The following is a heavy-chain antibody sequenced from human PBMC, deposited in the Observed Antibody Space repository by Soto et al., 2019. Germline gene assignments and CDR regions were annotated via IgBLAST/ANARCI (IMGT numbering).Heavy chain of an antibody. CDR2: INQSGST. CDR1: GGSFSGSY. V-gene: IGHV4-34*01. Sequence: QVQLQQWGAGLLKPSETLSLTCAVYGGSFSGSYWNWIRQPPGKGLEWIGEINQSGSTNYNPSLKSRVTISVDTSKDQFCLKLSSVTAADSAVYYCARVLGSSGWYYGSFDIWGPGTMVTVSS. D-gene: IGHD6-19*01. J-gene: IGHJ3*02. CDR3: ARVLGSSGWYYGSFDI.